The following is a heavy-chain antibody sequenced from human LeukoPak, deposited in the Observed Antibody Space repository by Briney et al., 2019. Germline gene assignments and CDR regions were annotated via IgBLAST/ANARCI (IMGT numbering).Heavy chain of an antibody. V-gene: IGHV1-8*01. CDR3: ARGIAARPGVYYFDY. D-gene: IGHD6-6*01. CDR1: GYTFTGYD. CDR2: MNPNSGNT. J-gene: IGHJ4*02. Sequence: ASVKVSRKASGYTFTGYDINWVRQATGQGLEWMGWMNPNSGNTGYAQKFQGRVTMTRNTSISTAYMQLSSLRSEDTAVYYCARGIAARPGVYYFDYWGQGTLVTVSS.